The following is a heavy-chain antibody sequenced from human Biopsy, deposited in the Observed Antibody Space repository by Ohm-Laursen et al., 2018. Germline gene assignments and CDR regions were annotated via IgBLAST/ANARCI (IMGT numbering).Heavy chain of an antibody. J-gene: IGHJ6*02. Sequence: SETLSLTCTVAGGSINSNDYYWGWIRQTPGEGLQWIGSLYHNGHTYENPSLGSRLTLSIDKSKNLFSLRLSSVTAADTAVYYCARHRSSSARNYYHDMDVWGQGTTVTVSS. CDR3: ARHRSSSARNYYHDMDV. CDR1: GGSINSNDYY. CDR2: LYHNGHT. V-gene: IGHV4-39*01. D-gene: IGHD6-6*01.